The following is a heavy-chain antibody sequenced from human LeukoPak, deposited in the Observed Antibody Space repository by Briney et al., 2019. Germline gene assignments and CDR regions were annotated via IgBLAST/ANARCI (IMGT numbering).Heavy chain of an antibody. CDR3: ARYTPSYSSGWYPEN. Sequence: ASVKVSCKASGYTFTSYGTSWVRQAPGQGLEWMGWISAYNGNTNYAQKLQGRVTMTTDTSTSTAYMELRSLRSDDTAVYYCARYTPSYSSGWYPENWGQGTLVTVSS. CDR2: ISAYNGNT. V-gene: IGHV1-18*01. CDR1: GYTFTSYG. D-gene: IGHD6-19*01. J-gene: IGHJ4*02.